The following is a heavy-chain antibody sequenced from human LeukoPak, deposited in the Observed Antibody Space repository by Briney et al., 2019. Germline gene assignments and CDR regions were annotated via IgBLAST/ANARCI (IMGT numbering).Heavy chain of an antibody. CDR1: GFTVSSNY. J-gene: IGHJ5*02. CDR2: FYSGGNT. Sequence: GGSLRLSCVASGFTVSSNYMSWVRQAPGKGLEWVSVFYSGGNTYYADSVKGRFTISRDTSKNTLYLQMDSLRGEDTAVYYCARSQWLSVGWFDPWGQGTLVTVSS. CDR3: ARSQWLSVGWFDP. V-gene: IGHV3-53*01. D-gene: IGHD6-19*01.